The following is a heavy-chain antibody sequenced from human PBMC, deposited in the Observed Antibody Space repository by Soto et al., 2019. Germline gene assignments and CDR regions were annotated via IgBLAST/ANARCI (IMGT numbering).Heavy chain of an antibody. J-gene: IGHJ4*02. V-gene: IGHV4-59*01. D-gene: IGHD6-13*01. CDR2: IYYSGST. CDR1: GGSISSYY. CDR3: ARGPLGYSSNWHDY. Sequence: SETLSLTCTVSGGSISSYYWSWIRQPPGKGLEWIGYIYYSGSTNYNPSLKSRVTISVDTSKNQFSLKLSSVTAADTAVYYCARGPLGYSSNWHDYWGQGTLVTVSS.